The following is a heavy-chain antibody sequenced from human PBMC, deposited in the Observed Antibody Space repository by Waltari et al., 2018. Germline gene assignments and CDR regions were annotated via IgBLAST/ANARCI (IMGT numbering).Heavy chain of an antibody. V-gene: IGHV3-23*03. CDR2: IYSGGST. CDR3: AKVSRDYGDYVRNFDY. D-gene: IGHD4-17*01. CDR1: GITFSSYA. J-gene: IGHJ4*02. Sequence: EVQLLESGGGLVQPGGSLRLSCAAPGITFSSYAMSWVRQAPGKGLELVSVIYSGGSTYYADSVKGRFTISRDNSKNTLYLQMNSLRAEDTAVYYCAKVSRDYGDYVRNFDYWGQGTLVTVSS.